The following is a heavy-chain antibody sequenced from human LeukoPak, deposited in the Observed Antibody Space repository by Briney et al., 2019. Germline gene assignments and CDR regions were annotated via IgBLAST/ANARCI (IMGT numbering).Heavy chain of an antibody. CDR2: ISGSGGST. CDR3: VKSIGGVVVVAADY. J-gene: IGHJ4*02. V-gene: IGHV3-23*01. D-gene: IGHD2-15*01. Sequence: GGSLRLSCAASGFTFSTYAMTWVRQAPGKGLEWVSVISGSGGSTYYADSVKGRFTLSRDNSKNALYLQMNSLRAEDTAVYYCVKSIGGVVVVAADYWVQGTLVTVSS. CDR1: GFTFSTYA.